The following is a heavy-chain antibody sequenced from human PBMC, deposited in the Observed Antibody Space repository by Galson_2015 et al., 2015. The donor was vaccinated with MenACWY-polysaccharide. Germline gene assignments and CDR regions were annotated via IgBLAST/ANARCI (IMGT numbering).Heavy chain of an antibody. J-gene: IGHJ6*04. V-gene: IGHV3-9*01. CDR2: ISWNSGSI. CDR3: AKDKGYCSSTSCYTGGGLDV. Sequence: SLRLSCAASGFTFDDYAMHWVRQAPGKGLEWVSGISWNSGSIGYADSVKGRFTISRDNAKNSQYLQMNSLRAEDTALYYCAKDKGYCSSTSCYTGGGLDVWGKGTTVTVSS. D-gene: IGHD2-2*02. CDR1: GFTFDDYA.